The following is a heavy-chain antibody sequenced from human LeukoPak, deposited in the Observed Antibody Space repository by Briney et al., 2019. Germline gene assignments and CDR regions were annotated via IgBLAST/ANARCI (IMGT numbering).Heavy chain of an antibody. CDR2: IYYSGST. D-gene: IGHD4-11*01. J-gene: IGHJ4*02. CDR1: GGSIISYY. V-gene: IGHV4-59*01. Sequence: SETLSLTCSVSGGSIISYYGCWIRQPPGRGLEWIGYIYYSGSTDYNPSLKSRVTISVDTSKNQFFLTLYSVTAADTAVYYCARPDFSIYRKDYGGQGTLVTVSS. CDR3: ARPDFSIYRKDY.